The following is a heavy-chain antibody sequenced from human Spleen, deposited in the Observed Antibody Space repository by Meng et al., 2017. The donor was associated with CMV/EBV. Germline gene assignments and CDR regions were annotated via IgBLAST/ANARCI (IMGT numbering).Heavy chain of an antibody. CDR1: NYSINSASY. CDR2: IYHTGST. D-gene: IGHD6-13*01. CDR3: ARGGSTWHDY. Sequence: GSLRLSCTVSNYSINSASYWGWIRQPPGKGLQWIGTIYHTGSTHYHPSLKSRVTISVDTSKRQFSLKLNSVTAADTAVYYCARGGSTWHDYWGQGTLVTVSS. V-gene: IGHV4-38-2*02. J-gene: IGHJ4*02.